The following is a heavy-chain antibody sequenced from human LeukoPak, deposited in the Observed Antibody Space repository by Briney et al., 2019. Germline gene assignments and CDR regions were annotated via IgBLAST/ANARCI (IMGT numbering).Heavy chain of an antibody. CDR2: INHSGST. CDR1: GGSFSGYY. CDR3: ARGPPKGAAPGAFDI. D-gene: IGHD1-26*01. V-gene: IGHV4-34*01. J-gene: IGHJ3*02. Sequence: KPSETLSLTCAVYGGSFSGYYWSWIRQPPGKGLEWIGEINHSGSTNHNPSLKSRVTISVDTSKNQFSLKLSSVTAADTAVYYCARGPPKGAAPGAFDIWGQGTMVTVSS.